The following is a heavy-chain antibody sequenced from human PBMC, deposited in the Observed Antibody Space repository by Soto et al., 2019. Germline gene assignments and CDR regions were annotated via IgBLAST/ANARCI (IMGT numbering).Heavy chain of an antibody. V-gene: IGHV4-31*03. J-gene: IGHJ4*02. Sequence: SATLSLPCTVSGAALYIGGYYWTWILPHPGKGLEWIGYIYPTGKTYYTPSLESRVTMSVDTSKTQFSLKLASVTAADTAVYYGARDGRRTANGIEYWGQGTRVIVSS. D-gene: IGHD2-8*02. CDR1: GAALYIGGYY. CDR3: ARDGRRTANGIEY. CDR2: IYPTGKT.